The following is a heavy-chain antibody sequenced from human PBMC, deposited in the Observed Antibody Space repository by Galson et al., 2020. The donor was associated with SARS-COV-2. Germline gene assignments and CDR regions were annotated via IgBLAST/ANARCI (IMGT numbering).Heavy chain of an antibody. J-gene: IGHJ4*02. CDR2: ISSPTVYI. D-gene: IGHD6-19*01. V-gene: IGHV3-21*01. Sequence: GGSLRLSCAASGFTFTPYSIHWVRQAPGKGLEWVSSISSPTVYIYYADSVKGRFTISRDNAKNSVYLQMNSLRAEDTAVYYCVRGAVAGAIDYWGQGTLVTVSS. CDR3: VRGAVAGAIDY. CDR1: GFTFTPYS.